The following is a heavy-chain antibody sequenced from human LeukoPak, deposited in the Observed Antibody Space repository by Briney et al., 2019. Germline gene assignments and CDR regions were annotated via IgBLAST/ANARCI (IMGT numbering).Heavy chain of an antibody. CDR3: ARGGLRYFAL. Sequence: GGSLRRSCAASGFTVGNHWMSWVRQAPGKGLEWVANIKEDGSEKYYVDSVKGRFTISRDNANNSLYLQMNSLRVEDTAVYYCARGGLRYFALWGQGESVAVSS. D-gene: IGHD3-16*01. CDR2: IKEDGSEK. V-gene: IGHV3-7*04. CDR1: GFTVGNHW. J-gene: IGHJ5*02.